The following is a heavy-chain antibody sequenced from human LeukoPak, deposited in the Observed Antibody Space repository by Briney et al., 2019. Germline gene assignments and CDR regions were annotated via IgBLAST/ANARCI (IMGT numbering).Heavy chain of an antibody. CDR1: GGSISSSSYY. CDR3: ARGYSSSWPYHYYYYGMDV. Sequence: SETLSLTCTVSGGSISSSSYYWGWIRQPPGKGLEWIGSIYYSGSTYCNPSLKSRVTISVDTSKNQFSLKLSSVTAADTAVYYCARGYSSSWPYHYYYYGMDVWGQGTTVTVSS. J-gene: IGHJ6*02. D-gene: IGHD6-13*01. CDR2: IYYSGST. V-gene: IGHV4-39*01.